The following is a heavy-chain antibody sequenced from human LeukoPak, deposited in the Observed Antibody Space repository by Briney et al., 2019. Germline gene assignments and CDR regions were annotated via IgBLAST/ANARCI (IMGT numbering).Heavy chain of an antibody. Sequence: AGSLRLSCAASGFTFSSYGMHWHRQAPGQGREWGTIISYDGSNKDYADSVKGRFTISRDNSKNNLYLQRHRLRAEDTAVCYVGKLYHYDGSGYYYPTDSWGQGTLVTVSS. V-gene: IGHV3-30*18. CDR3: GKLYHYDGSGYYYPTDS. J-gene: IGHJ4*02. CDR1: GFTFSSYG. CDR2: ISYDGSNK. D-gene: IGHD3-22*01.